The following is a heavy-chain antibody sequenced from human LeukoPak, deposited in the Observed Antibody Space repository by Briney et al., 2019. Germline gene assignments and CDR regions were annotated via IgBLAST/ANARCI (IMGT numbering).Heavy chain of an antibody. CDR3: ARGYSSSFDY. J-gene: IGHJ4*02. D-gene: IGHD6-19*01. V-gene: IGHV4-4*07. Sequence: SETLSLTCTVSGGSISSYYWSWIRQPAGKGLEWIGRIYTSGSTNYNPSLKSRVTISVDKSKNQFSLKLSSVTAADTAVYYCARGYSSSFDYWAQGTLVTVSS. CDR2: IYTSGST. CDR1: GGSISSYY.